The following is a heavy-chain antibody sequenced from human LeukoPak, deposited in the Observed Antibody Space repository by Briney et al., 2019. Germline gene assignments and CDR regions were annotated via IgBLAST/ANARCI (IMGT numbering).Heavy chain of an antibody. CDR1: GGSISSSSHY. V-gene: IGHV4-39*01. J-gene: IGHJ4*02. CDR3: VRRGGTYSF. D-gene: IGHD1-26*01. CDR2: IYYSGKT. Sequence: SETLSLTCTVSGGSISSSSHYWGWLRQPPGKGLEWMGSIYYSGKTYYNPSLKTRVIVSVDTSKNQFSLKLTTVTAADTAVYYCVRRGGTYSFWGQGTLVIVSS.